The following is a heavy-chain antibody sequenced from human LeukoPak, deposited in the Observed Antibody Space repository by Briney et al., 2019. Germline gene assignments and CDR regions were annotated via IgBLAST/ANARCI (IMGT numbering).Heavy chain of an antibody. V-gene: IGHV1-18*01. CDR3: AGDSLPRRYFYYYMDV. CDR2: ISPYHGNT. CDR1: GYTFVSYG. Sequence: EASVKVSCKTTGYTFVSYGINWVRQAPGRGLEWMGWISPYHGNTNFAQNFQDRLTMTTDTSTSTAYMELRGLMSDDTAVYYCAGDSLPRRYFYYYMDVWGKGTTVIVSS. J-gene: IGHJ6*03. D-gene: IGHD6-25*01.